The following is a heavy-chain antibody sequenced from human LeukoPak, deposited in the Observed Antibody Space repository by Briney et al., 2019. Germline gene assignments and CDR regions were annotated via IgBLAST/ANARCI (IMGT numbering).Heavy chain of an antibody. D-gene: IGHD1/OR15-1a*01. CDR2: INPSGGST. Sequence: VASVKVSCKASGYTFTSYYMHWVRQAPGQGLEWMGIINPSGGSTSYAQKFQGRVTMTRDTSTSTVYMELSSLRSEDTAVYYCARLPRRGTQRAWFDPWGQGTLVTVSS. CDR3: ARLPRRGTQRAWFDP. V-gene: IGHV1-46*01. CDR1: GYTFTSYY. J-gene: IGHJ5*02.